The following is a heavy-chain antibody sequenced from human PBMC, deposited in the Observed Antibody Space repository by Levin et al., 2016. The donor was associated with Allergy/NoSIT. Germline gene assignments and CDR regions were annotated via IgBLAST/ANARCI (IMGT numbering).Heavy chain of an antibody. CDR2: IYSSGST. D-gene: IGHD6-6*01. V-gene: IGHV4-4*07. CDR1: GGSISSSY. CDR3: ARVEYLSSSWYFDY. J-gene: IGHJ4*02. Sequence: SETLSLTCTVSGGSISSSYWSWIRQPAGKGLEWIGRIYSSGSTNYNPSLKSRVTMSVDTSKNQFSLKLSSVTAADTALYYCARVEYLSSSWYFDYWGQGTLVTVSS.